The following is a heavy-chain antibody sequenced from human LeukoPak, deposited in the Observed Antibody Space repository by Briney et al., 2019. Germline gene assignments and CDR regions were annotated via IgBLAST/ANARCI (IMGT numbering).Heavy chain of an antibody. CDR2: ISSSGSTI. D-gene: IGHD6-19*01. Sequence: GGSLGLSCAASGFTFSSYEMNWVRQAPGKGLEWVSYISSSGSTIYYADSVKGRFTISRDNAKNSLYLQMNSLRAEDTAVYYCARDTGYSSGLDYWGQGTLVTVSS. J-gene: IGHJ4*02. CDR3: ARDTGYSSGLDY. CDR1: GFTFSSYE. V-gene: IGHV3-48*03.